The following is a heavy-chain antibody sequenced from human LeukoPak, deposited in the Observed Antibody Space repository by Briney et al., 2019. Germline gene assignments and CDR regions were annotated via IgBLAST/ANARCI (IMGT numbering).Heavy chain of an antibody. CDR3: ARQGDIVVVPAALEFDY. CDR2: FYTSGST. CDR1: GGSISSYY. Sequence: SETLSLTCTVSGGSISSYYWSWIRQPAGKGLEWIGRFYTSGSTNYNPSLKSRVTMSVDTSKNQFSLKLSSVTAADTAVYYCARQGDIVVVPAALEFDYWGQGTLVTVSS. V-gene: IGHV4-4*07. D-gene: IGHD2-2*01. J-gene: IGHJ4*02.